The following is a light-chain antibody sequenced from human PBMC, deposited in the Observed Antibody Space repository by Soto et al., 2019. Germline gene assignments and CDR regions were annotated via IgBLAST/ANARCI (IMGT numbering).Light chain of an antibody. CDR1: QSVSSSY. CDR2: GAS. CDR3: QQYDSSSWT. V-gene: IGKV3-20*01. J-gene: IGKJ1*01. Sequence: EIVLTQSPGTLSLSPGERATLSCRASQSVSSSYLVWYQQKLGQAPRLLIYGASSRGTGIPDRFSGSGSGTDFTLTISRLEPEDFAVYYCQQYDSSSWTFGQGTKVEIK.